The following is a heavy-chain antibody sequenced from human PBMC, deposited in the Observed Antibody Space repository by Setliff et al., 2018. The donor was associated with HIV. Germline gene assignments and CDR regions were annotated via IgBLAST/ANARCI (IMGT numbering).Heavy chain of an antibody. CDR2: IYTSGST. Sequence: SETLSLTCTVSGGSISSGSYYWSWIRQPAGKGLEWIGRIYTSGSTNYNPSLNSRVTISVDTSKNQFSLKRSSVTAADTAVYYCATGTDYDTFINWGQGTLVTVSS. J-gene: IGHJ4*02. V-gene: IGHV4-61*02. CDR3: ATGTDYDTFIN. D-gene: IGHD3-9*01. CDR1: GGSISSGSYY.